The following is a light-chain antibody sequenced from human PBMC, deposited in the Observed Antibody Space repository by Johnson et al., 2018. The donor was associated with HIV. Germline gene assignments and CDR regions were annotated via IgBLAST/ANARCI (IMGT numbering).Light chain of an antibody. J-gene: IGLJ1*01. Sequence: QSVLTQPPSVSAAPGQKVTISCSGSSSNIGNNYVSWYQQLPGTAPKLLIYDNNKRPSGIPDRFSGSKSGTSATLGITGLQTGDEADYYCGTWGSSLSAGGVFGTWTKVTVL. CDR3: GTWGSSLSAGGV. CDR2: DNN. V-gene: IGLV1-51*01. CDR1: SSNIGNNY.